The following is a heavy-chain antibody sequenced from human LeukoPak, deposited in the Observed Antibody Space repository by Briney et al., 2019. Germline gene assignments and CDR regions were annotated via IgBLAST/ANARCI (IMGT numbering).Heavy chain of an antibody. Sequence: SQTLSLTCAISGDSVSSNSAAWNWIRHSPSRGLEWLGRTYYRSKWSTDYAVFVKSRITINPDTSKNQFSLHLKSVTPEDTAVYYCARMVGNSPDYWGQGTLVTVSS. CDR3: ARMVGNSPDY. J-gene: IGHJ4*02. CDR1: GDSVSSNSAA. CDR2: TYYRSKWST. D-gene: IGHD2/OR15-2a*01. V-gene: IGHV6-1*01.